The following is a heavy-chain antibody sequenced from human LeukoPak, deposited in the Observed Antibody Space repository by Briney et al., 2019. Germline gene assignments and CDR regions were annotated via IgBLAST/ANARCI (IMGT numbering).Heavy chain of an antibody. CDR1: GFTFSSYA. CDR2: ISGSGGST. Sequence: GGSLRLSCAASGFTFSSYAMSWVRQAPGKGLEWVSAISGSGGSTYYADSMKGRFTISRDNSKNTLYLQMNSLRAEDTAVYYCAKDIVVVPAAKGGAFDIWGQGTMVTVSS. CDR3: AKDIVVVPAAKGGAFDI. V-gene: IGHV3-23*01. D-gene: IGHD2-2*01. J-gene: IGHJ3*02.